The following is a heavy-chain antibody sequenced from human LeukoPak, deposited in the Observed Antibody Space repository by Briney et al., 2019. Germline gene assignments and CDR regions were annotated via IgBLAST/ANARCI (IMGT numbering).Heavy chain of an antibody. CDR1: GGPISSSNW. V-gene: IGHV4-4*02. CDR3: ARLNDYGDYGAPGYWSDP. Sequence: SGTLSLTCAVSGGPISSSNWWSWVRQPPGKGLEWIGEIYHSGSTNYNPSLKSRVTISVDKSKNQFSLKLSSVTAADTAVYYCARLNDYGDYGAPGYWSDPWGQGTLVTVSS. CDR2: IYHSGST. D-gene: IGHD4-17*01. J-gene: IGHJ5*02.